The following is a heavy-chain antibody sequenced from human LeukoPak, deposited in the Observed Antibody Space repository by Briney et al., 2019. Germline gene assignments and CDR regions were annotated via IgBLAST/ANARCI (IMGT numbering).Heavy chain of an antibody. V-gene: IGHV5-51*01. J-gene: IGHJ4*02. CDR3: ARIGYCSSTSCFPFDY. Sequence: GESLKISCKGSGYSFTSYWIGWVRQMPGKGLEWMGIIYPGDSNTRYSPSFQGQVTISADKSISTAYLQWSNLKASDTAMYYCARIGYCSSTSCFPFDYWGQGTLVTVSS. CDR1: GYSFTSYW. D-gene: IGHD2-2*01. CDR2: IYPGDSNT.